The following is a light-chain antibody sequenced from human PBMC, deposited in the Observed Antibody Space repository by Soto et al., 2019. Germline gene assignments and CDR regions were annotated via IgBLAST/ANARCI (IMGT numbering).Light chain of an antibody. CDR3: QQYDNWPPTT. V-gene: IGKV3-15*01. Sequence: EVVMTQSPATLPVSLGERATLSCRASQSVSSNVAWYQQKPGLTPRLLIHTSATRATGIPARFSGRGSGTFFTLTISVLQSEDFATYYCQQYDNWPPTTFGQGTRL. J-gene: IGKJ5*01. CDR2: TSA. CDR1: QSVSSN.